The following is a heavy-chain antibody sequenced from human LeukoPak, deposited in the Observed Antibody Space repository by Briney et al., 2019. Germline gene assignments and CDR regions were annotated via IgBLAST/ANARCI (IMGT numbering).Heavy chain of an antibody. V-gene: IGHV1-69*13. Sequence: GASVKVSCKASGGTFSSYAISWVRQAPGQGLEWMGGIIPIFGTANYAQKFQGRVTITADESTSTAYMELSSLRSEDTAVYYCARWLPVATIDAFDIWGQGTMVTVSS. J-gene: IGHJ3*02. CDR1: GGTFSSYA. D-gene: IGHD5-12*01. CDR2: IIPIFGTA. CDR3: ARWLPVATIDAFDI.